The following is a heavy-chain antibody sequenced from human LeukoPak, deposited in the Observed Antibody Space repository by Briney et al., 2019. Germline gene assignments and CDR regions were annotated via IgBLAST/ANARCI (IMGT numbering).Heavy chain of an antibody. V-gene: IGHV3-74*01. J-gene: IGHJ4*02. CDR1: GFTSSSYW. D-gene: IGHD3-22*01. CDR3: ARGIPHDYFDSSNYGH. CDR2: IKSDGSGI. Sequence: GGSLRLSCAVSGFTSSSYWMHWVRQAPGKGLVWVSRIKSDGSGITYADSVRGRFTISRDNAKNTLYLQMNSLRAEDTAVYYCARGIPHDYFDSSNYGHWGQGTLVTVSS.